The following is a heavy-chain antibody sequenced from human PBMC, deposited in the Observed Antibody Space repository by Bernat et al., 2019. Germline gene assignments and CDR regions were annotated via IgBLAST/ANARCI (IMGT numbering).Heavy chain of an antibody. CDR2: ISYDGSNK. J-gene: IGHJ4*02. CDR3: AKALHPKITIAAAGGY. Sequence: QVQLVESGGGVVQPGRSLRLSCAASGFTFSSYGMHWVRQAPGKGLEWVAVISYDGSNKYYVDSVKGRFTISRDNSKNTLYLQMNSLRAEDTAVYYCAKALHPKITIAAAGGYWGQGTLVTVSS. V-gene: IGHV3-30*18. CDR1: GFTFSSYG. D-gene: IGHD6-13*01.